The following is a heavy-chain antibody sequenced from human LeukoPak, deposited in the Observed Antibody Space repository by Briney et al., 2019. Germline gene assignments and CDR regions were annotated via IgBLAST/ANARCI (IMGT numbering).Heavy chain of an antibody. D-gene: IGHD2-2*02. CDR1: GGTFSSYA. CDR2: IIPILGIA. Sequence: SVKVSCKASGGTFSSYAISWVRQAPGQGLEWMGRIIPILGIANYAQKFQGRVTITADKSTSTAYMELSSLRSEDTAVYYCARDGPSHFLSSSAIDYYYYYGMDVWGQGTTVTVSS. J-gene: IGHJ6*02. V-gene: IGHV1-69*04. CDR3: ARDGPSHFLSSSAIDYYYYYGMDV.